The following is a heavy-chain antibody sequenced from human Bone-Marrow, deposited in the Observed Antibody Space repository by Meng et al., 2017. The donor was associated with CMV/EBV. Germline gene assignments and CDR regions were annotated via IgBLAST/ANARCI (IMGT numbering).Heavy chain of an antibody. V-gene: IGHV4-34*01. CDR3: ARHGRGQQLVGGSCSGGSCYPPSGAFDI. Sequence: GSLRLSCAVYGGSFSGYYWSWIRQPPGKGLEWIGEINHSGSTNYNPSLKSRVTISVDTSKNQFSLKLSSVTAADTAVYYCARHGRGQQLVGGSCSGGSCYPPSGAFDIWGQGTMVTVSS. CDR1: GGSFSGYY. CDR2: INHSGST. J-gene: IGHJ3*02. D-gene: IGHD2-15*01.